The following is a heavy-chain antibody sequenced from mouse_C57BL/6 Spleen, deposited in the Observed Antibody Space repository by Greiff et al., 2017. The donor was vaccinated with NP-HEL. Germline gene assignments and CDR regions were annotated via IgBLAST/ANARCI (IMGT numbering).Heavy chain of an antibody. CDR2: INPSSGYT. CDR1: GYTFPSYT. D-gene: IGHD1-1*01. Sequence: QVHVKQSGAELARPGASVKMSCKASGYTFPSYTLHWVKQRPGQGLEWIGYINPSSGYTKYNQQFKDKATLTADKSSSTAYMQLSSLTSEDSAVYYCARTFTTVVAQWYFDVWGTGTTVTVSS. V-gene: IGHV1-4*01. J-gene: IGHJ1*03. CDR3: ARTFTTVVAQWYFDV.